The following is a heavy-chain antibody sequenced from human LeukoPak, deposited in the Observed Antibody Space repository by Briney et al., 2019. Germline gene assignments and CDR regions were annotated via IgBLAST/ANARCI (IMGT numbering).Heavy chain of an antibody. CDR2: ISGSGGST. CDR3: ARETYSSGWYSDY. V-gene: IGHV3-23*01. D-gene: IGHD6-19*01. CDR1: GFTFSSYA. J-gene: IGHJ4*02. Sequence: GGSLRLSCAASGFTFSSYAMSWVRQAPGKGLEWVSGISGSGGSTYYADSVKGRFTISRDNSKNTLYLQMNSLRAEDTAVYYCARETYSSGWYSDYCSQGTLVTVSS.